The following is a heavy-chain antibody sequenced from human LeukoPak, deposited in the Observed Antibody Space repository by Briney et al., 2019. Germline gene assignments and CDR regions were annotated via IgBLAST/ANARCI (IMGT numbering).Heavy chain of an antibody. CDR3: ARENAEYYDILTGYYPPNDY. CDR1: GFTFSSYS. J-gene: IGHJ4*02. D-gene: IGHD3-9*01. CDR2: ISSSSSYI. Sequence: GGSLRLSCAASGFTFSSYSMNWVRQAPGKGLEWVSSISSSSSYIYYADSVKGRFTISRDNAKNSLYLQMNSLRAEDTAVYYCARENAEYYDILTGYYPPNDYWGQGTLVTVSS. V-gene: IGHV3-21*01.